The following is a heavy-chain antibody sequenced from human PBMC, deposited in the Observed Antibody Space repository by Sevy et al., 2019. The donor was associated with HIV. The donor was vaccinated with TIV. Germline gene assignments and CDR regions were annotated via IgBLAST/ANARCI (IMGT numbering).Heavy chain of an antibody. J-gene: IGHJ4*02. CDR3: ARDSDYYDSSGLVSADY. V-gene: IGHV3-30-3*01. CDR1: GFSFSTYA. D-gene: IGHD3-22*01. CDR2: ISDDGSNK. Sequence: GGSLRLSCAASGFSFSTYAIHWVRQAPGKGLEWVAVISDDGSNKYYADSVKGRFTISRDNSKNTLYLQMNSLRAEDTAVYYCARDSDYYDSSGLVSADYWGQGTLVTVSS.